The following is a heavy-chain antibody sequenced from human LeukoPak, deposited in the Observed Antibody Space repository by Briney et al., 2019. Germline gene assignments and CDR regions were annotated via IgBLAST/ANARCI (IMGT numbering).Heavy chain of an antibody. V-gene: IGHV4-59*08. J-gene: IGHJ4*02. CDR2: IYYSGST. D-gene: IGHD6-6*01. Sequence: PSETLSLTCTVSGGSISRYYWSWLRQPPGKGLEWIGYIYYSGSTNYSPSLKSRVTISVDTSKNQFSLKLSSVTAADTAVYYCARLYSSSFPLYWGQGTLVTVSS. CDR3: ARLYSSSFPLY. CDR1: GGSISRYY.